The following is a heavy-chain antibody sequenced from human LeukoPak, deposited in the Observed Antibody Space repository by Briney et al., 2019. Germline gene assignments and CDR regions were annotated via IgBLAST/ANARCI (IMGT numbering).Heavy chain of an antibody. CDR3: VRLLDRDF. V-gene: IGHV3-74*01. CDR1: GFTFSDYY. Sequence: GGSLRLSCAASGFTFSDYYMSWIRQAPGKGLEWVSRINHDGSITDYADSLKGRFTISRDNAKNTVYLQIGSLRVEDTAVYYCVRLLDRDFWGRGTLVTVSS. J-gene: IGHJ4*02. CDR2: INHDGSIT.